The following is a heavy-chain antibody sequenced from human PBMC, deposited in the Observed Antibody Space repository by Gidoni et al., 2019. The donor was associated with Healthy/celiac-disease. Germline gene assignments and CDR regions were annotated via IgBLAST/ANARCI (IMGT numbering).Heavy chain of an antibody. V-gene: IGHV4-30-2*01. J-gene: IGHJ5*02. Sequence: QLQLQESGSGLVKPSQPLSLTCAVSGGSISSGGYSWSWIRQPPGKGLEWIGYIYHSGSTYYNPSLKSRVTISVDRSKNQFSLKLSSVTAADTAVYYCARVADCSGGSCYINRPGYWFDPWGQGTLVTVSS. CDR3: ARVADCSGGSCYINRPGYWFDP. D-gene: IGHD2-15*01. CDR2: IYHSGST. CDR1: GGSISSGGYS.